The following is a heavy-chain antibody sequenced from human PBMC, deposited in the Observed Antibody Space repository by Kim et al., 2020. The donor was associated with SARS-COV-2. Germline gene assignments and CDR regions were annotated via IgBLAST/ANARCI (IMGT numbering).Heavy chain of an antibody. J-gene: IGHJ4*01. Sequence: GGSLRLSCAASGFVVSSNYMSWVRQTPGKGLEWIAIVFSGGEIYYTDSVKGRFTISRDISKNTLYLQMNSLRVEDTAVYYCVRSAVASSFFPARFDYWG. V-gene: IGHV3-53*01. CDR2: VFSGGEI. D-gene: IGHD6-6*01. CDR3: VRSAVASSFFPARFDY. CDR1: GFVVSSNY.